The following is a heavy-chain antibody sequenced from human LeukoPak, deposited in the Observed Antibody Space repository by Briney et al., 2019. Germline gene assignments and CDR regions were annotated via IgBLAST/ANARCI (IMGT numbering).Heavy chain of an antibody. CDR3: ARGDWQYINNWSNWFDP. V-gene: IGHV4-38-2*01. J-gene: IGHJ5*02. CDR1: GYSISSGYY. CDR2: IYHSGST. D-gene: IGHD1-1*01. Sequence: PSETLSLTCAVSGYSISSGYYWGWIRQPPGKGLEWIGSIYHSGSTYYNPSLKSRVTISVDTSKNQFSLKLSSVTAADTAVYYCARGDWQYINNWSNWFDPWGQGTVVTVSS.